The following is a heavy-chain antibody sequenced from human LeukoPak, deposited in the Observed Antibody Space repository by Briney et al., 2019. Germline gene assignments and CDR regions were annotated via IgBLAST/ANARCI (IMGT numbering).Heavy chain of an antibody. D-gene: IGHD3-22*01. J-gene: IGHJ5*02. Sequence: GGSLRLSCAASGFTFSSYSMNWVGQAPRNGLDWVSYISSSSSTIYYADSVKGRFTISRDNAKNSLYLQMNSLRAEDTAVYYCAKYYYDSSGYSGPLPFDPWGQGTLVTVSS. V-gene: IGHV3-48*01. CDR3: AKYYYDSSGYSGPLPFDP. CDR2: ISSSSSTI. CDR1: GFTFSSYS.